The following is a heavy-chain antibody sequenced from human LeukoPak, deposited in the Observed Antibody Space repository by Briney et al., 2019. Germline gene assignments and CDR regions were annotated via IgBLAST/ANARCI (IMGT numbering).Heavy chain of an antibody. V-gene: IGHV3-33*01. J-gene: IGHJ4*02. CDR3: ARANSGYEYYFDY. CDR2: IWYDGSNK. Sequence: GGSLRLSCVASGFTFRSYGMNWVRQTPGKGLEWVAAIWYDGSNKYYADSVKGRFTISEDNSKDTLYLQMNSLRVEDTAVYYCARANSGYEYYFDYWGQGTLVTVSS. CDR1: GFTFRSYG. D-gene: IGHD5-12*01.